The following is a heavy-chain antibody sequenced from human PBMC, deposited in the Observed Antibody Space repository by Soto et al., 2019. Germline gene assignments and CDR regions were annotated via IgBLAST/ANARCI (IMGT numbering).Heavy chain of an antibody. J-gene: IGHJ4*02. Sequence: QVQLVESGGGVVQPGSGRSLRLSCAAAGFTFSRDAMHWVRQAPGKGLEWVAVITYDGNDKYKWYAESVKGRLTITRDNSKNTLYLEMNSLRPEDTAVYYCVKGRGGSWTFDYWGQGTVVTVSS. CDR2: ITYDGNDK. CDR1: GFTFSRDA. D-gene: IGHD6-13*01. V-gene: IGHV3-30*18. CDR3: VKGRGGSWTFDY.